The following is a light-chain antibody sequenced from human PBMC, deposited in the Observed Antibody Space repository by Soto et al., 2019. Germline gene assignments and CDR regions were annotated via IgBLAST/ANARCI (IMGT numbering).Light chain of an antibody. Sequence: EIVLTQSPATLSLSPGERATLSCRASQSVSSYLAWYQQKPGQAPSLLIYEASTRATGIPARFSGSGSGTDFTLTISSLEPEDFAVYYCQQRSNWPKTFGGGTKVEIK. CDR3: QQRSNWPKT. CDR1: QSVSSY. CDR2: EAS. J-gene: IGKJ4*01. V-gene: IGKV3-11*01.